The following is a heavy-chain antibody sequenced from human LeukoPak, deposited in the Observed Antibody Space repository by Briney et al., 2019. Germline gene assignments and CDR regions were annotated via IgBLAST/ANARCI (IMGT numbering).Heavy chain of an antibody. Sequence: GASVKVSCKASGYTFTSYGISWVRQAPGQGLEWMGWISAYNGNTNYAQKLQGRVTMTTDTSTSTAYMELSRLRSEDTAVYYCASGIDEWLMRYWGQGTLVTVSS. J-gene: IGHJ4*02. V-gene: IGHV1-18*01. CDR3: ASGIDEWLMRY. CDR1: GYTFTSYG. CDR2: ISAYNGNT. D-gene: IGHD3-3*01.